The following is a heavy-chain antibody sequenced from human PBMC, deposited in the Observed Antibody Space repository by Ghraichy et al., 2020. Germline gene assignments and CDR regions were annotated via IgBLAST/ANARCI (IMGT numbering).Heavy chain of an antibody. CDR2: IYPVDSDT. D-gene: IGHD6-13*01. Sequence: GESLNISFKTSGYTFTTYWIGWVRQMPGKGLEWMGIIYPVDSDTRYSPSFQGQVTISADKSISTAYVQWSSLKASDTAMYYCARLARAAAGTGYYYYGMDVWGQGTTVTVSS. V-gene: IGHV5-51*01. CDR1: GYTFTTYW. CDR3: ARLARAAAGTGYYYYGMDV. J-gene: IGHJ6*02.